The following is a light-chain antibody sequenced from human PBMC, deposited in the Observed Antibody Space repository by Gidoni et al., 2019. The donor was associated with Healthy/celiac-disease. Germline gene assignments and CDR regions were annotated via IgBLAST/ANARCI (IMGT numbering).Light chain of an antibody. CDR3: QQSYSTPWT. J-gene: IGKJ1*01. V-gene: IGKV1-39*01. CDR2: ASS. CDR1: QSISSY. Sequence: DIQMTQSPSSLSASVGDRVPITCRASQSISSYLTWYQQKPGKAPPLLIYASSSLQRGVPSRFSGSGSGTDFSLTISRLQPEDFATYYCQQSYSTPWTFGQGTKVEIK.